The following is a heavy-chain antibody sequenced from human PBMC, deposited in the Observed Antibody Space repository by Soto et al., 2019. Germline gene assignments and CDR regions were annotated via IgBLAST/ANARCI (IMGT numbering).Heavy chain of an antibody. V-gene: IGHV1-18*01. CDR1: GYTFTSYG. CDR3: ARVSPHFRVVSTFDC. J-gene: IGHJ4*02. D-gene: IGHD3-3*01. Sequence: GASVKVSCKASGYTFTSYGISWVRQAPGQGLEWMGWISAYNGNTNYAQKLQGRVTMTTDTSTSTAYMELRSLRSDDTAVYYCARVSPHFRVVSTFDCWGQGTLVTVSA. CDR2: ISAYNGNT.